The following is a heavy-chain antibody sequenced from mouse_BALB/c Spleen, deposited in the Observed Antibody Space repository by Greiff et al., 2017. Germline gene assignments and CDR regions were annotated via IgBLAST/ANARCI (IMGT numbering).Heavy chain of an antibody. J-gene: IGHJ4*01. CDR1: GYTFTSYY. CDR2: IYPGNVNT. CDR3: ARGGSTLYYAMDY. D-gene: IGHD1-1*02. V-gene: IGHV1S56*01. Sequence: VQLQQSGPELVKPGASVRISCKASGYTFTSYYIHWVKQRPGQGLEWIGWIYPGNVNTKYNEKFKGKATLTADKSSSTAYMQLSSLTSEDSAVYFCARGGSTLYYAMDYWGQGTSVTVSS.